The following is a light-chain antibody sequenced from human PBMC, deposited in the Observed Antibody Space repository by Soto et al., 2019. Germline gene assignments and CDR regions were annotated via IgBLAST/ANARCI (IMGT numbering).Light chain of an antibody. CDR3: QHYGDSSWT. CDR1: QSVSSTL. V-gene: IGKV3-20*01. J-gene: IGKJ1*01. CDR2: GVS. Sequence: ELVLTQSPVALSLSSGERATLSCSASQSVSSTLLTWYQQKPGQAPRLLIYGVSSRATGIPDRFSGSGSGTDFTLTISRVEPEDFAVYFCQHYGDSSWTFGQGSRVEIK.